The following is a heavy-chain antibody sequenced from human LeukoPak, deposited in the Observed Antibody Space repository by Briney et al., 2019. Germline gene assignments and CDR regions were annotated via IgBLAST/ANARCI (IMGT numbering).Heavy chain of an antibody. D-gene: IGHD3-22*01. CDR1: GGSISSYY. V-gene: IGHV4-4*07. CDR2: IYISGST. J-gene: IGHJ4*02. CDR3: AREHSSAYYASDY. Sequence: PSETLSLTCTVSGGSISSYYWNWIRQPAGKGLEWIGRIYISGSTNYSPSLKSRVTMSVDTSKNQFSLKLSSVIAADTAVYYCAREHSSAYYASDYWGQGTLVTVSS.